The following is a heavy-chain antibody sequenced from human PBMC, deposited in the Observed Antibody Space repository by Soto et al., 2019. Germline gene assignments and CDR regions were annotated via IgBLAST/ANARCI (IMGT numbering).Heavy chain of an antibody. CDR2: LYTGGSA. CDR1: GFSVTDHY. D-gene: IGHD3-9*01. CDR3: ARSFNDWTTYFDY. J-gene: IGHJ4*02. V-gene: IGHV3-53*01. Sequence: GGSLRLSCAASGFSVTDHYMTWVRQAPGKGLEWVSVLYTGGSAYYGDSVKGRFTISRDSSTNALYLQMNSLKVGDTAFYFCARSFNDWTTYFDYWSEGTLVTVSS.